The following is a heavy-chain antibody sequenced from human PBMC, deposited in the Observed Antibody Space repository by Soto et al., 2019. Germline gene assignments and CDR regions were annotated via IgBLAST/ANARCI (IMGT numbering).Heavy chain of an antibody. CDR3: ARGVSFGFDA. D-gene: IGHD3-3*01. Sequence: GGSLRLSCEASGFKFSIYSMNWVRHAPGKGLEWVSYMTSDSRTIHYSDSIYGRLTISRDNAKNLLYLQMNSLRDEYTAVYYWARGVSFGFDAWGQGTMVAVS. V-gene: IGHV3-48*02. J-gene: IGHJ3*01. CDR1: GFKFSIYS. CDR2: MTSDSRTI.